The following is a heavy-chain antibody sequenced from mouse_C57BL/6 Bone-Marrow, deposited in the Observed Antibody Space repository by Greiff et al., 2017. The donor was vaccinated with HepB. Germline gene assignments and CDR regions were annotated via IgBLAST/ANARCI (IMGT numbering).Heavy chain of an antibody. CDR2: IDPSDSET. V-gene: IGHV1-52*01. Sequence: QVQLQQPGAELVRPGSSVKLSCKASGYTFTSYWMHWVKQRPIQGLEWIGNIDPSDSETHYNQKFKYKATLTLDKSSSTAYMQLSSLTSGDSAVDYCARLATTVVAKNWYFDVGGTGTTVTVSS. J-gene: IGHJ1*03. CDR1: GYTFTSYW. CDR3: ARLATTVVAKNWYFDV. D-gene: IGHD1-1*01.